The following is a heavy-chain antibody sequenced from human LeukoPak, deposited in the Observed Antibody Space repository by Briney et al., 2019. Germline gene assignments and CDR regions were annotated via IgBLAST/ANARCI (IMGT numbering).Heavy chain of an antibody. CDR1: GYTFTGYY. V-gene: IGHV1-2*02. CDR3: AREHPRIAVAGYYYYYGVDV. CDR2: INPNSGGT. Sequence: ASVKVSCKASGYTFTGYYMHWVRQAPGQGLEWMGWINPNSGGTNYAQKFQGRVTMTRDTSISTAYMELSRLRSDDTAVYYCAREHPRIAVAGYYYYYGVDVWGQGTTVTVSS. D-gene: IGHD6-19*01. J-gene: IGHJ6*02.